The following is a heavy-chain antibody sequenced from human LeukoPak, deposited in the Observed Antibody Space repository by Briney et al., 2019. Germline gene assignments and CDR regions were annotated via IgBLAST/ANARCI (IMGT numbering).Heavy chain of an antibody. J-gene: IGHJ6*03. Sequence: GGSLRLSCAASGFTFSSYEMNWVRQAPGKGLEWVSYISSSGSTIYYADSVKGRFTISRDNAKNSLYLQMNSLRAEDTAVYYCARPSGDYYYYYYMDVWGKGTTVTVSS. CDR3: ARPSGDYYYYYYMDV. CDR2: ISSSGSTI. D-gene: IGHD4-17*01. CDR1: GFTFSSYE. V-gene: IGHV3-48*03.